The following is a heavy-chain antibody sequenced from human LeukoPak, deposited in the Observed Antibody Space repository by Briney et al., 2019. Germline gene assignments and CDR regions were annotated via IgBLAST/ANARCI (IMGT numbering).Heavy chain of an antibody. J-gene: IGHJ3*02. CDR3: ARARDSGRLDAFDI. D-gene: IGHD1-26*01. Sequence: GASVKVSCKASGGTFSSYAISWVRQAPGQGLEWMGGIIPIFGTANYAQKFQGRVTITADESTSTAYMELSSLRSEDTAVYYCARARDSGRLDAFDIWGQGTMVTVSS. V-gene: IGHV1-69*13. CDR2: IIPIFGTA. CDR1: GGTFSSYA.